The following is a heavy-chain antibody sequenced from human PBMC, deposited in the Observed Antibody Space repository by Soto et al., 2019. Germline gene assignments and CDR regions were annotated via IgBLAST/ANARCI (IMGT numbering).Heavy chain of an antibody. CDR3: ARDGEYSYGYLGRSDYYYYMDV. J-gene: IGHJ6*03. Sequence: GGSLRLSCAASGFTFSSYSMNWVRQAPGKGLEWVSYISSSSSTIYYADSVKGRFTISRDNAKNSLYLQMNSLRAEDTAVYYCARDGEYSYGYLGRSDYYYYMDVWGKGTTVTVSS. V-gene: IGHV3-48*01. CDR1: GFTFSSYS. D-gene: IGHD5-18*01. CDR2: ISSSSSTI.